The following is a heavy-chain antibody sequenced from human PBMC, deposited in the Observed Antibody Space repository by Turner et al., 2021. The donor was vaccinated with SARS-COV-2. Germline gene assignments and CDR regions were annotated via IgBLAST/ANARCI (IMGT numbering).Heavy chain of an antibody. J-gene: IGHJ4*02. D-gene: IGHD6-13*01. CDR1: GGSITSSF. Sequence: QVQLQEPGPGLVKPSETLSPTCTVSGGSITSSFWSWIRQPPGKGLEWIGYIYYVGSTKYNPSLKSRVTISVDTSKNQFSLNLSSVTAADTAMYYCARVGTFSSSWYWFDYWGQGTLVTVSS. V-gene: IGHV4-59*01. CDR2: IYYVGST. CDR3: ARVGTFSSSWYWFDY.